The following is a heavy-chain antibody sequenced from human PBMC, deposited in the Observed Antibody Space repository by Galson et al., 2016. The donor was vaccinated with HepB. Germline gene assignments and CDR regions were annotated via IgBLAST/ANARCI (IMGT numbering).Heavy chain of an antibody. CDR2: INSDGSSK. Sequence: SLRLSCAASGFTFSTYWMNRVRQAPGKGLVWVSRINSDGSSKSYADSVKGRFTISRDNAKNTLYLQMNSLRAEDTAVYYCARGASTTCEDWGQGTLVTVSS. CDR3: ARGASTTCED. J-gene: IGHJ4*02. CDR1: GFTFSTYW. V-gene: IGHV3-74*01. D-gene: IGHD2/OR15-2a*01.